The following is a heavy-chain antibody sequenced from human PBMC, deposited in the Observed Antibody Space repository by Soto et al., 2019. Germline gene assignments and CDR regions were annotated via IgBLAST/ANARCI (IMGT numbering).Heavy chain of an antibody. Sequence: SETLSLTCSVSGASINNFAYYWGWIRQPPGKGLEWIGTVYYNENTYYNPSLRSRVAISVDTAKNQFSLNLRSVTAADTAVYFCARREGYYGSPGWFAPWGQGSLVTVSS. V-gene: IGHV4-39*01. CDR3: ARREGYYGSPGWFAP. CDR2: VYYNENT. CDR1: GASINNFAYY. D-gene: IGHD3-10*01. J-gene: IGHJ5*01.